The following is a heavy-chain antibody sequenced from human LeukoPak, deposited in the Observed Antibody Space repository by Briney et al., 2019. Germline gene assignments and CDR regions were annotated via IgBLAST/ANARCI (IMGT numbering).Heavy chain of an antibody. CDR1: GFTFSSYA. CDR3: ARDEEWIQDWSLLNY. Sequence: GGSLRLSCAASGFTFSSYAMRWVRQAPGKGLEWVAVISYDGSNKYYADSVKGRFTISRDNSKNTLYLQMNSLRAEDTAVYYCARDEEWIQDWSLLNYWGQGTLVTVSS. CDR2: ISYDGSNK. V-gene: IGHV3-30*04. J-gene: IGHJ4*02. D-gene: IGHD5-18*01.